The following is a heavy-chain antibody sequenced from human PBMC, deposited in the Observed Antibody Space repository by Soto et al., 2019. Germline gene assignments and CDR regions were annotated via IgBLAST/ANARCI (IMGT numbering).Heavy chain of an antibody. Sequence: QVQLVQSGAEMKRPGSSVKVSCQASGSTFSSYTVSWVRQAPGQGLERMGRIIPVLGVTNCAQKFKGRVTITADKSKTTAYMELSSLRSGDTAVYYCARRRYCGADCYSKYYYGMDVWGQGTTVTVSS. D-gene: IGHD2-21*02. V-gene: IGHV1-69*02. J-gene: IGHJ6*02. CDR1: GSTFSSYT. CDR2: IIPVLGVT. CDR3: ARRRYCGADCYSKYYYGMDV.